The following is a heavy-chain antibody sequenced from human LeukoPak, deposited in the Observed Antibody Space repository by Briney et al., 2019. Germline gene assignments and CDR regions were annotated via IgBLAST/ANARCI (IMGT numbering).Heavy chain of an antibody. CDR3: ARDPSPYCGGDCYSYYFDY. Sequence: GGSLRLSCAASGFTFSSYSMNWVRQAPGKGLEWVSYISSSSSTIYYADSVKGRFTVSRDNAKNSLYLQMNSLRAEDTAVYYCARDPSPYCGGDCYSYYFDYWGQGTLVTVSS. CDR2: ISSSSSTI. J-gene: IGHJ4*02. D-gene: IGHD2-21*01. CDR1: GFTFSSYS. V-gene: IGHV3-48*01.